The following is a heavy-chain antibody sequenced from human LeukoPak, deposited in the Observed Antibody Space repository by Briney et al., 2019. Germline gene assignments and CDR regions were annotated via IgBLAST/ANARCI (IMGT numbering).Heavy chain of an antibody. CDR1: GFSVSSNY. CDR3: ARYRGEGTDY. J-gene: IGHJ4*02. Sequence: GGSLRLSCAASGFSVSSNYMTWVRQAPGKGLDWVSVIFSGGNTYYADSVKGRFTISRDNSKNTLYLQMNSLRAEDTAVYYCARYRGEGTDYWGQGTLVTVSS. V-gene: IGHV3-53*01. D-gene: IGHD1-26*01. CDR2: IFSGGNT.